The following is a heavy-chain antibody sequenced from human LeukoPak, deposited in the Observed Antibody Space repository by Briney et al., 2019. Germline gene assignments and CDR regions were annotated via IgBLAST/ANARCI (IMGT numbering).Heavy chain of an antibody. D-gene: IGHD2-21*01. J-gene: IGHJ4*02. CDR2: INQDGSEK. CDR3: ARDIYGGHDY. CDR1: GFTFSNYW. V-gene: IGHV3-7*04. Sequence: GGSLRLSCAASGFTFSNYWMSWVRQAPGKGLEWVANINQDGSEKSYVDSVKGRFTISRDNAKKSLYLHVNSLRAEDTAVYYCARDIYGGHDYWGQGALVAVSS.